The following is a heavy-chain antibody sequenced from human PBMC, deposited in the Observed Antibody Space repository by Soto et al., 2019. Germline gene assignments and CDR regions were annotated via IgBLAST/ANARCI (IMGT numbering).Heavy chain of an antibody. V-gene: IGHV4-4*02. D-gene: IGHD3-10*01. J-gene: IGHJ4*02. CDR1: GCSINSRYL. Sequence: PSETPSLTCAVSGCSINSRYLGSWVPQSPGKGLEWIGEIYHSGSTNYNPSLKSRVTISVDKSKNQFSLNLSSVTAADTAVYYCARDQNGSGNYYTRYFDYWGQGTLVTVSS. CDR2: IYHSGST. CDR3: ARDQNGSGNYYTRYFDY.